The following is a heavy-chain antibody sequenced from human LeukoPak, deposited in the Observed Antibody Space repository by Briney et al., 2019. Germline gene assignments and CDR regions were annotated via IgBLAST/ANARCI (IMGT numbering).Heavy chain of an antibody. Sequence: ASVKVFCKVSGFTLAELSMHWVRQGPGKGLEWVGGFDRKNGDTIYAQRFRGRVTLTEDTSTGTAYMDLSSLSADDTAVYYCATGVFCATTTCPGYQHFYYFMDVWGKGTTVTVSS. V-gene: IGHV1-24*01. CDR1: GFTLAELS. CDR2: FDRKNGDT. D-gene: IGHD2-2*01. CDR3: ATGVFCATTTCPGYQHFYYFMDV. J-gene: IGHJ6*03.